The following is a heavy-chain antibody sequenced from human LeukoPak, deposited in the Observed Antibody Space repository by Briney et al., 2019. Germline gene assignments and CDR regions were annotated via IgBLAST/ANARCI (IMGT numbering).Heavy chain of an antibody. CDR3: ARDRADNWDRSGYYPDAFDM. CDR1: GYRFAAYY. Sequence: ASVKVSCKASGYRFAAYYIHWVRQAPGQGPEWIGWISPNNGATVYAQKFRGRVTMTWDTSISTAHMELRRLTSDDTAVFYCARDRADNWDRSGYYPDAFDMWGQGTMVTVS. CDR2: ISPNNGAT. V-gene: IGHV1-2*02. J-gene: IGHJ3*02. D-gene: IGHD3-22*01.